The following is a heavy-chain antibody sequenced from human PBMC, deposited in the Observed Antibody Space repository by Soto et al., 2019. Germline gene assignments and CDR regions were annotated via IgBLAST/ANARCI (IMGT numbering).Heavy chain of an antibody. J-gene: IGHJ4*02. V-gene: IGHV4-59*12. CDR2: IYYSGST. Sequence: SETLSLTCTVSGGSISSYYWSWIRQPPGEGREWIGYIYYSGSTNHNPSLKSRVTISVDTSKNQFSLKLSSVTAADTAVYYCARASGKYCSSTTCYTPYYFDYWGQGTLVTVSS. CDR1: GGSISSYY. CDR3: ARASGKYCSSTTCYTPYYFDY. D-gene: IGHD2-2*01.